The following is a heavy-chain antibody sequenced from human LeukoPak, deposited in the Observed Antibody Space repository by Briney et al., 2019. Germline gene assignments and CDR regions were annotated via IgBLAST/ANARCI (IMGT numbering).Heavy chain of an antibody. D-gene: IGHD6-13*01. CDR1: GYSISSGYY. CDR2: IYHSGST. V-gene: IGHV4-38-2*01. J-gene: IGHJ4*02. Sequence: PSETLSLTCAVSGYSISSGYYWGWIRQPPGKGLEWIGSIYHSGSTYYNPSLKSRVTISVDTSKNQFSLRLSSVTAADTAVYYCARHRDYCSRDYWGQGTLVTVSS. CDR3: ARHRDYCSRDY.